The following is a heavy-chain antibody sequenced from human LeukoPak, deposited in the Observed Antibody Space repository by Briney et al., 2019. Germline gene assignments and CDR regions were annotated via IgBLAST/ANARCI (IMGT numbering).Heavy chain of an antibody. CDR3: ARPPMRGYSYGYYFDY. D-gene: IGHD5-18*01. Sequence: GESLKISCKGSGYSFTSYWIGWVRQMPGKGLEWMGIIYPGDSDTRYSPSFQGQVTISADKSISTAYLQWSSLKASDTAMYYCARPPMRGYSYGYYFDYWGQGGLVTVSS. V-gene: IGHV5-51*01. CDR2: IYPGDSDT. J-gene: IGHJ4*02. CDR1: GYSFTSYW.